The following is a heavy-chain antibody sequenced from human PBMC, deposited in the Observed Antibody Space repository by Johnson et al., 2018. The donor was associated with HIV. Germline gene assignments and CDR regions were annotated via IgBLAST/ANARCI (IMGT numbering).Heavy chain of an antibody. D-gene: IGHD5-24*01. CDR1: GFTVSSNE. CDR2: ISGDK. J-gene: IGHJ3*02. Sequence: VQLVESRGVLVQPWGSLRLSCAASGFTVSSNEMSWVRQAPGQGLEWVSSISGDKYYADSVKGRFTISRDNSKSTLYLQMNSLRAEDTAVYYCARGCRDGYTCDAFDIWGQGTMVTVSS. CDR3: ARGCRDGYTCDAFDI. V-gene: IGHV3-38-3*01.